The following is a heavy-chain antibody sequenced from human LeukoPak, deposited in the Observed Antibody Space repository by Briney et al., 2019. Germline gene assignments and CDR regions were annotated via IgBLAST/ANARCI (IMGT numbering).Heavy chain of an antibody. J-gene: IGHJ4*02. Sequence: GGSLRLSCAASGFTFSSYAMHWVRQAPGKGLEWVAVISYDGSNKYYADSVKGRFTISRDNSKNTLYLQMNSLRAEDTAVYYCARMAVMGGSSPGYWGQGTLVTVSS. D-gene: IGHD6-13*01. CDR3: ARMAVMGGSSPGY. V-gene: IGHV3-30-3*01. CDR1: GFTFSSYA. CDR2: ISYDGSNK.